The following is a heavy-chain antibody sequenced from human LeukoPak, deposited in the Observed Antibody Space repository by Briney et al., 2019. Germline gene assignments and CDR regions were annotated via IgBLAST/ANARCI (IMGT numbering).Heavy chain of an antibody. V-gene: IGHV3-13*01. CDR3: ARVTAGYYDMDV. CDR1: GFTFSSYD. D-gene: IGHD6-13*01. Sequence: GGSLRLSCAASGFTFSSYDMHWVRQATGKGLEWVSAIGTAGDTYYPGSVKGRFTISRENAKNSLYLQMNSLRAGDTAVYYCARVTAGYYDMDVWGQGTTVTVSS. J-gene: IGHJ6*02. CDR2: IGTAGDT.